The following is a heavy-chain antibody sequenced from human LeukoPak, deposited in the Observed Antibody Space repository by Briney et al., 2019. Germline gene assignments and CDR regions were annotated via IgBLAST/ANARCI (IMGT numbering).Heavy chain of an antibody. CDR1: GGSISSSLYF. D-gene: IGHD3-10*01. CDR3: ARLRITMVRGVIHYNRVYYFDY. CDR2: IYYSGST. V-gene: IGHV4-39*01. J-gene: IGHJ4*02. Sequence: SETLSLTCSVSGGSISSSLYFWGWIRQPPGKGLEWIGSIYYSGSTYYNPSLKSRVTISVDTSKNQFSLKLSSVTAADTAVYYCARLRITMVRGVIHYNRVYYFDYWGQGTLVTVSS.